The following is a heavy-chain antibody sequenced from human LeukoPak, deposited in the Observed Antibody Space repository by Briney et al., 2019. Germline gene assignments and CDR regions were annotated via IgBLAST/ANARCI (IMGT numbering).Heavy chain of an antibody. V-gene: IGHV3-64D*09. CDR2: ISDSGGST. Sequence: PGGSLRLSCSASGFPFSSYALHWVWQAPGEGMAYVSAISDSGGSTYDADSVKCRFTISRDNSKNTLYLQMSSLRAEDTAVYFWVCGYSFGPYGMDVWGQGNTVTVSS. CDR1: GFPFSSYA. J-gene: IGHJ6*02. CDR3: VCGYSFGPYGMDV. D-gene: IGHD2-15*01.